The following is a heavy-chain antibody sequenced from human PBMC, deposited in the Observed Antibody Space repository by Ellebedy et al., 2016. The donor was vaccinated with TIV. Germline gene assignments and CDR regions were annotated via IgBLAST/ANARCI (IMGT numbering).Heavy chain of an antibody. J-gene: IGHJ3*02. V-gene: IGHV4-38-2*02. CDR3: ATFRNLDGFDI. CDR1: GYSISSGYY. CDR2: IYHSGST. Sequence: MPSETLSLTCTVSGYSISSGYYWGWIRQPPGKGLEWIGSIYHSGSTYYNPSLKRRVTISIDTSKNQFSLKLSSVTAADTAVYYCATFRNLDGFDIWGQGTMVTVSS.